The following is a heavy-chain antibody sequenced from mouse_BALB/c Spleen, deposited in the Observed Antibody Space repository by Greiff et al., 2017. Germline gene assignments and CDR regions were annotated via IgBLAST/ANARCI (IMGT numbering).Heavy chain of an antibody. Sequence: VKLMESGPGLVAPSQSLSITCTVSGFSLTSYGVHWVRQPPGKGLEWLGVIWAGGSTNYNSALMSRLSISKDNSKSQVFLKMNSLQTDDTAMYYCARGIYYDYGWFAYWGQGTLVTVSA. CDR2: IWAGGST. D-gene: IGHD2-4*01. V-gene: IGHV2-9*02. J-gene: IGHJ3*01. CDR3: ARGIYYDYGWFAY. CDR1: GFSLTSYG.